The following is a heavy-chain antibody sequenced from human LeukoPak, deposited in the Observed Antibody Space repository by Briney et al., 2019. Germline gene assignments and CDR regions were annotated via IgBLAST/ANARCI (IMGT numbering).Heavy chain of an antibody. Sequence: GGSLRLSCAASGFTFTNYAMNWVRQAPRKGLEWVSSISSSSSYIYYADSAKGRFTISRDNAKNSLYLQMNSLRAEDTAVYYCARDRGLNWFDPWGQGTLVTVSS. CDR3: ARDRGLNWFDP. D-gene: IGHD3-16*01. V-gene: IGHV3-21*01. CDR1: GFTFTNYA. CDR2: ISSSSSYI. J-gene: IGHJ5*02.